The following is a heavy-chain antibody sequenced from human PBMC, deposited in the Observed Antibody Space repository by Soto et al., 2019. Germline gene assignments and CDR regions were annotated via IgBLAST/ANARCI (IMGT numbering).Heavy chain of an antibody. CDR3: TTESGDIVVVALGGDYYYGMDV. CDR2: IKSKTDGGTT. D-gene: IGHD2-15*01. Sequence: GGSLRLSCAASGFTFSNAWMNWVRQAPGKGLEWVGRIKSKTDGGTTDYAAPVKGRFTISRDDSKNTLYLQMNSLKTEDTAVYYCTTESGDIVVVALGGDYYYGMDVWGQGTTVTVSS. V-gene: IGHV3-15*07. CDR1: GFTFSNAW. J-gene: IGHJ6*02.